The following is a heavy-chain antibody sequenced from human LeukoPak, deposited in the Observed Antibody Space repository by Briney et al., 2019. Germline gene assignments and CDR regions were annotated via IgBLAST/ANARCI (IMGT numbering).Heavy chain of an antibody. CDR2: ISAYNGNT. D-gene: IGHD3-3*01. V-gene: IGHV1-18*01. J-gene: IGHJ6*03. Sequence: RASVKVSCKASGYTFTSYGISWVRQTPGQGLEWMGWISAYNGNTNYAQKLQGRVTMTTDTSTSTAYMELRSLRSDDTAVYYCARLKSIYDFWSGYYYYYCCMDVWGKGTTVTVSS. CDR1: GYTFTSYG. CDR3: ARLKSIYDFWSGYYYYYCCMDV.